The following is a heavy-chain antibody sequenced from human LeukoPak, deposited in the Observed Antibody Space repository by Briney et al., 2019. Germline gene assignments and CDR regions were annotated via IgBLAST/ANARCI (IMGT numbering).Heavy chain of an antibody. CDR1: GFTFGTYG. D-gene: IGHD7-27*01. CDR3: ARELVSLGTGYFDL. CDR2: ITGSSTWT. V-gene: IGHV3-23*01. Sequence: GGSLRHSCEASGFTFGTYGMTWVRQAPGKGLEWVSGITGSSTWTYYGDSVRGRFTISRDNSKNTLHLQMNNLTADDTVIYYCARELVSLGTGYFDLWGRGTLVTVSS. J-gene: IGHJ2*01.